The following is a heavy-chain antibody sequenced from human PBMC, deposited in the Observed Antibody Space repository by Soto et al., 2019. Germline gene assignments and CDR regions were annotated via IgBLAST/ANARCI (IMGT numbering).Heavy chain of an antibody. Sequence: LSLTCTVSGGSISSGGYYWSWIRQHPGKGLEWIGYIYYSGSTYYNPSLKSRVTISVDTSKNQFSLKLSSVTAADTAVYYCARFNYDILTSQGMDVWGQGTTVTVSS. V-gene: IGHV4-31*03. D-gene: IGHD3-9*01. J-gene: IGHJ6*02. CDR1: GGSISSGGYY. CDR2: IYYSGST. CDR3: ARFNYDILTSQGMDV.